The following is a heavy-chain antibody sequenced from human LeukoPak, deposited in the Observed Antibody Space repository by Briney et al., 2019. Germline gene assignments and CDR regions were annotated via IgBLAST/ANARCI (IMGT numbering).Heavy chain of an antibody. D-gene: IGHD6-13*01. V-gene: IGHV3-23*01. CDR3: AKSRASSGVAPAGYDY. CDR2: ISGSGGST. CDR1: GFTFSSYS. J-gene: IGHJ4*02. Sequence: GGSLRLSCAASGFTFSSYSMTWVRQAPGQGLEWVSSISGSGGSTYHADSVKGRFTISRDISKNTLYLQMNSLRAEDTAAYYCAKSRASSGVAPAGYDYWGQGILVTVSS.